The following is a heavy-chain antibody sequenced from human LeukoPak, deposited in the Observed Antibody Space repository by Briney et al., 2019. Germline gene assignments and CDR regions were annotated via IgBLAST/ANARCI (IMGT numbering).Heavy chain of an antibody. V-gene: IGHV1-46*01. Sequence: ASVKVSCKASGYSFTSHYMHWVRQAPGQGLEWMGLINPSGSSTLYAQKFQGRVTMTRDMSTTTDYMELSSLRSEDTAVYYCATDYYYDSSGSYYTVDYWGQGTLVTVSS. J-gene: IGHJ4*02. CDR3: ATDYYYDSSGSYYTVDY. CDR2: INPSGSST. D-gene: IGHD3-22*01. CDR1: GYSFTSHY.